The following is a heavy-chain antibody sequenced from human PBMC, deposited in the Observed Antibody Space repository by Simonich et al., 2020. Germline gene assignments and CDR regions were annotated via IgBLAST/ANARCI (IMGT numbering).Heavy chain of an antibody. J-gene: IGHJ3*02. V-gene: IGHV1-18*01. CDR1: VYTFTSYV. CDR3: ARSSTGTTAFDI. CDR2: ISAYHGNT. Sequence: QVQLVQSGAEVKKPGASVKVSCKASVYTFTSYVISWVRQAPGQGLEGMGGISAYHGNTNYAQKLQGRVTMTTDTSTSTAYMERRSLRSDDTAVYYCARSSTGTTAFDIWGQGTMVTVSS. D-gene: IGHD1-1*01.